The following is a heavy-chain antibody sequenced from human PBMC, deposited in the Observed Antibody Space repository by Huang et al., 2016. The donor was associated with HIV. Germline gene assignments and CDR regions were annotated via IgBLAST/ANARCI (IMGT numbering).Heavy chain of an antibody. CDR1: GGSFSDYF. D-gene: IGHD3-10*01. CDR3: ARPKMTATPSDSSWSYFDF. J-gene: IGHJ4*02. CDR2: VNHRESA. V-gene: IGHV4-34*01. Sequence: QVRLEQWGPNLLKPSDTLSLKCAVYGGSFSDYFWTWIRQSPVKGLEWIGEVNHRESATHNPSLRSRVSMSVDSSKNQFYLNLTAVTAADTAVYFCARPKMTATPSDSSWSYFDFWGRGTPVTVSS.